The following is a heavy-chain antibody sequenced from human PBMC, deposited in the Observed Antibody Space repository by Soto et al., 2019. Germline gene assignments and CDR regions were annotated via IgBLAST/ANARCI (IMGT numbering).Heavy chain of an antibody. CDR3: AGQTFTIAAASYGRSNWFDP. J-gene: IGHJ5*02. V-gene: IGHV4-39*01. CDR1: GGSFTSSSHF. CDR2: IYCTGNT. D-gene: IGHD6-25*01. Sequence: KASETLSLTCTVSGGSFTSSSHFWVCLRQPPGKGLEWIGTIYCTGNTYYTPSLKSRLTMSIDTSKNEFSLRLKSVTAADTAVYYCAGQTFTIAAASYGRSNWFDPWGTGTLVTASS.